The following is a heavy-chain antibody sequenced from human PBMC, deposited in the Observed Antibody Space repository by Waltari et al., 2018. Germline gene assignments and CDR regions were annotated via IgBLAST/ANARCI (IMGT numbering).Heavy chain of an antibody. CDR1: GSSISSGYY. CDR3: ASGRDFSIAAAGTYNWFDP. CDR2: IYHSGST. J-gene: IGHJ5*02. V-gene: IGHV4-38-2*01. D-gene: IGHD6-13*01. Sequence: QVQLQESGPGLVKPSETLSLTCAVSGSSISSGYYWGWIRQPPGKGLEWIGSIYHSGSTYYNPSLKSRVTISVDTSKNQFSLKLSSVTAADTAVYYCASGRDFSIAAAGTYNWFDPWGQGTLVTVSS.